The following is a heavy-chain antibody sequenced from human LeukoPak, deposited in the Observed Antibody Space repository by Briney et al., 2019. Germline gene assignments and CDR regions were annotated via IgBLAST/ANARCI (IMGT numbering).Heavy chain of an antibody. CDR2: IYYSGST. D-gene: IGHD5-18*01. Sequence: SETLSLTCTVSGGSISSSSYYWGWIRQPPGKGLEWIGSIYYSGSTYYNPSLKSRVTISVDTSKNQFSLKLSSVTAADTAVYYCACFVDTAMVPPAWGQGTLVTVSS. CDR3: ACFVDTAMVPPA. V-gene: IGHV4-39*07. J-gene: IGHJ5*02. CDR1: GGSISSSSYY.